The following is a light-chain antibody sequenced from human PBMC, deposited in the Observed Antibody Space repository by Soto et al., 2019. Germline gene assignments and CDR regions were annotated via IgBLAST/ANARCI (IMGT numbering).Light chain of an antibody. J-gene: IGKJ1*01. CDR1: QSISSW. V-gene: IGKV1-5*01. Sequence: DIPMTQSPSTLSASAGDRVTITCRASQSISSWLAWYQQKPGKAPKLLIYDASTLESGVPSRFSGSGSGTEFTLTISSLQPDDFATYYCQQYNTYSGTFGQGTKVEIK. CDR2: DAS. CDR3: QQYNTYSGT.